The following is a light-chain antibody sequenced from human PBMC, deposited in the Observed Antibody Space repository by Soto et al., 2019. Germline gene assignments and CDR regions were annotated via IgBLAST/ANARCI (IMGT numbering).Light chain of an antibody. J-gene: IGKJ1*01. CDR1: QSLVHSDGNTY. V-gene: IGKV2-24*01. CDR3: MQATDPPRT. Sequence: EIVMTQTPLSSPVTLGQTASISCRSSQSLVHSDGNTYLSWLQQRPGQPPRLLIYRISNRCSGVHDRFSCSWAGIDFTLKMSRVEAEDVGVYYWMQATDPPRTFGPGTKVEI. CDR2: RIS.